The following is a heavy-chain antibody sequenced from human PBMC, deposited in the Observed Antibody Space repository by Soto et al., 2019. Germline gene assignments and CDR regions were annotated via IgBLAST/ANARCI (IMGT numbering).Heavy chain of an antibody. CDR1: GYTFTSYD. V-gene: IGHV1-8*01. CDR3: ARPHYDYSWWSDDAFDI. Sequence: QVQLVQSGAEVKKPGASVKVSCKASGYTFTSYDINWVRQATGQGLEWMGWMNPTSGNTGYAQKFQGIVTMTRNTSISTAYMELSSLRSEDTAVYYCARPHYDYSWWSDDAFDIWVQGTMVTVSS. CDR2: MNPTSGNT. D-gene: IGHD3-16*01. J-gene: IGHJ3*02.